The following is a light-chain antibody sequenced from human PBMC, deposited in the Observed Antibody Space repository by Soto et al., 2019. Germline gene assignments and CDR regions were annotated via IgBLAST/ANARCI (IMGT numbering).Light chain of an antibody. Sequence: QLVLTQSPSASASLGASVKLTCTLSSGHSSYAIAWHQQQPEKGPRYLMKVNRDGSHNKGDGIPDRFSGSSSGAERYLTIPSLQSEDEADYYCQTWGTGIAVFGGGTQLTVL. CDR2: VNRDGSH. V-gene: IGLV4-69*01. J-gene: IGLJ7*01. CDR3: QTWGTGIAV. CDR1: SGHSSYA.